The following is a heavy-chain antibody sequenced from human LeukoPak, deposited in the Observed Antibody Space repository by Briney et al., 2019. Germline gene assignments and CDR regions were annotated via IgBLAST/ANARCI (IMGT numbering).Heavy chain of an antibody. V-gene: IGHV3-23*01. CDR1: GFTFSNFA. J-gene: IGHJ4*02. D-gene: IGHD3-10*01. CDR3: AKDVGTSGNYSPSDY. CDR2: IRFSGEST. Sequence: GGSLRLSCVASGFTFSNFAMNWVRQAPGKGLEWVSAIRFSGESTYYADSVKGRFTISRDNSKNTLYLQMDSLRAEDTAVYYCAKDVGTSGNYSPSDYWGQGTLVTVSS.